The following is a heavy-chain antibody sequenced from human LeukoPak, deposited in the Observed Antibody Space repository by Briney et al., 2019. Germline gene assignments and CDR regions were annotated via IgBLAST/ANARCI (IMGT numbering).Heavy chain of an antibody. CDR3: ARGTDIVVVPAAVERYSGMDV. V-gene: IGHV3-30-3*01. CDR2: ISHDGSNK. Sequence: PGGSLRLSCAAYRFTVSSYAMHWVRQAPGQGLEWVAVISHDGSNKHYADYVKGRFTIDRDNSKNTLFLQMISLRPEDTAVYYCARGTDIVVVPAAVERYSGMDVWGQGTAVTVSS. J-gene: IGHJ6*02. D-gene: IGHD2-2*01. CDR1: RFTVSSYA.